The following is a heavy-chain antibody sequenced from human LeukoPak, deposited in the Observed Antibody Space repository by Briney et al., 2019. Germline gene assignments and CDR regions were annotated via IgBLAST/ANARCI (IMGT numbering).Heavy chain of an antibody. V-gene: IGHV3-7*01. CDR3: AREAYGSGSYYNLYFDY. D-gene: IGHD3-10*01. Sequence: GGSLRLSCAASGFTFSSYWMSWVRQAPGKGLEWVANIKRDGSEKYYVDSVKGRFTISRDNAKNSLYLQMNSLRAEDTAVYYCAREAYGSGSYYNLYFDYWGQGTLVTVSS. CDR2: IKRDGSEK. J-gene: IGHJ4*02. CDR1: GFTFSSYW.